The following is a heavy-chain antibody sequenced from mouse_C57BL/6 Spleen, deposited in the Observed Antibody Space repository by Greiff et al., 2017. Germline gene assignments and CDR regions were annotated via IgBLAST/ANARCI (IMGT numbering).Heavy chain of an antibody. CDR2: IDPSDSYT. D-gene: IGHD1-1*01. Sequence: VQLQQPGAELVMPGASVKLSCKASGYTFTSYWMHWVKQRPGQGLEWIGEIDPSDSYTNYNQKFKGKSTLTVDNSSSTAYMQLSSLTSEDSAVYYCARRAICCGSSYRYVDVLGTGTTVTVSS. V-gene: IGHV1-69*01. CDR3: ARRAICCGSSYRYVDV. J-gene: IGHJ1*03. CDR1: GYTFTSYW.